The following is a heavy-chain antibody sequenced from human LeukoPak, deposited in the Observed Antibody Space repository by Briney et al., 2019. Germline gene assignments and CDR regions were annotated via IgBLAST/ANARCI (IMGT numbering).Heavy chain of an antibody. CDR2: ISDDGSIT. V-gene: IGHV3-74*03. CDR1: GFTFSRDW. D-gene: IGHD6-6*01. J-gene: IGHJ4*02. Sequence: GGSLRLSCAASGFTFSRDWMHWVRQAPGKGLVWVSRISDDGSITTYADSVQGRFTISRDNAKSTVFLQMNSLRAEDTAVYYCARDIAARLVDYWGQGTLVTVSS. CDR3: ARDIAARLVDY.